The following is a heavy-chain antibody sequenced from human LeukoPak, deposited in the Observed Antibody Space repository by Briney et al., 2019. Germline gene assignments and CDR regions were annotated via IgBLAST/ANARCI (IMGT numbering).Heavy chain of an antibody. J-gene: IGHJ5*02. CDR3: ARDGLAARRSSWFDP. CDR2: ISAYNGET. Sequence: GASVKVSCKTSGYTFTYYDISWVRQAPGQGLEWMGWISAYNGETNYAQKLQGRPTMTTDTSTSTAYMELRSLRSDDTAVYYCARDGLAARRSSWFDPWGQGTLVTVSS. V-gene: IGHV1-18*01. CDR1: GYTFTYYD. D-gene: IGHD6-6*01.